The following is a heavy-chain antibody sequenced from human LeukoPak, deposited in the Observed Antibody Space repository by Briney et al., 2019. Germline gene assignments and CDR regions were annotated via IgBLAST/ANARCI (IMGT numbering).Heavy chain of an antibody. J-gene: IGHJ4*02. CDR3: AKDRHGDYTSDY. V-gene: IGHV3-30*02. Sequence: PGGSLRLSCAASGFIFGSYGMHWVRQAPGKGLEWVAFTPYHGVSRYYTESVKGRFTIPRDNSKSTLYLQMNSPRIEDTAVYYCAKDRHGDYTSDYWGQGTLVIVSS. CDR2: TPYHGVSR. D-gene: IGHD4-17*01. CDR1: GFIFGSYG.